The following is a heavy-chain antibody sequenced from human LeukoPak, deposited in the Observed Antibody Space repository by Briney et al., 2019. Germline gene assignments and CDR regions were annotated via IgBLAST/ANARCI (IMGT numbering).Heavy chain of an antibody. CDR2: ISSSGSTI. V-gene: IGHV3-48*03. CDR1: GFTFSSYE. CDR3: AREAYDFWSGSIYGMDV. J-gene: IGHJ6*02. Sequence: QPGGSLRLSCAASGFTFSSYEMNWGRQAPGKGLEWGSYISSSGSTIYYADSVKGRFTISRDNAKNSLYLQMNSLRAEDTAVYYCAREAYDFWSGSIYGMDVWGQGTTVTVSS. D-gene: IGHD3-3*01.